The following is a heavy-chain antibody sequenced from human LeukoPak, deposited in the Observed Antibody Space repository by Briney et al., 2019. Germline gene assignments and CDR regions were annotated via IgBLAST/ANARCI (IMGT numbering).Heavy chain of an antibody. CDR3: ARDEATLDLYEVPWGGDCYSHY. CDR1: GFTFSDYY. D-gene: IGHD2-21*02. CDR2: ISSSGSTI. Sequence: KAGGSLRLSCAASGFTFSDYYMSWIRQAPGKGLEWVSYISSSGSTIYYADSVKGRFTISRDNAKNSLYLQMNSLRAEDTAVYYCARDEATLDLYEVPWGGDCYSHYWGQGTLVTVSS. J-gene: IGHJ4*02. V-gene: IGHV3-11*04.